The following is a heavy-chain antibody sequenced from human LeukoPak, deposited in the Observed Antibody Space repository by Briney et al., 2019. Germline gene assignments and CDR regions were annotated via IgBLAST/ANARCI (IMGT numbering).Heavy chain of an antibody. Sequence: GESLKISCKVSGYSFTSYSIGWVRQMPGKGLEWMGIISPDDSDTTYSPSFQGQVTFSVDTSISTAFLQWSSLKASDTAMYYCARRHDSSGYYYVGDTWLDSWGQGTLVTVSS. D-gene: IGHD3-22*01. J-gene: IGHJ5*01. CDR1: GYSFTSYS. CDR2: ISPDDSDT. CDR3: ARRHDSSGYYYVGDTWLDS. V-gene: IGHV5-51*01.